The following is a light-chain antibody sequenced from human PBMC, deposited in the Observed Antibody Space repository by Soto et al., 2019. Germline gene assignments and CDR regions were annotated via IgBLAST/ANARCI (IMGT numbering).Light chain of an antibody. V-gene: IGKV1-5*01. CDR3: QQYNTYSAWT. CDR2: DAS. CDR1: QSLSSW. J-gene: IGKJ1*01. Sequence: DIQMTQSPSTLSASAGERVTITCRASQSLSSWLAWYQQKPGKAPKLLIYDASTLESGVPSRFSGSGSGTEFTLTIISLQPDDFATYYCQQYNTYSAWTFGQGTKVDIK.